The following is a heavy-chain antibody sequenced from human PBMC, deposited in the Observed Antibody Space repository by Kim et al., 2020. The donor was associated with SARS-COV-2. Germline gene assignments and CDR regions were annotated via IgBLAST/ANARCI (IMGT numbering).Heavy chain of an antibody. CDR1: GFTFDDYA. Sequence: GGSLRLSCAASGFTFDDYAMHWVRQAPGKGLEWVSGISWNSGSIGYADSVKGRFTISRDNAKNSLYLQMNSLRAEDTALYYCAKDPSGGGYSYGYYFDYWGQGTLVTVSS. V-gene: IGHV3-9*01. CDR3: AKDPSGGGYSYGYYFDY. D-gene: IGHD5-18*01. CDR2: ISWNSGSI. J-gene: IGHJ4*02.